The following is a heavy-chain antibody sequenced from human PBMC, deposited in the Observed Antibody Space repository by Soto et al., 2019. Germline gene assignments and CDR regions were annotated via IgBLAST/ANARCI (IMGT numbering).Heavy chain of an antibody. CDR2: IYSGGST. Sequence: EVQLVESGGGLVQPGGSLRLSCAASGFTVSSNYMSWVRQAPGKGLEWVSVIYSGGSTYYADSVKGRFTISRDNSKNTLYLQSNSLRAEDTAVYYCARALGYCSGGSCYGYYGMDVWGQGTTVTVSS. CDR1: GFTVSSNY. D-gene: IGHD2-15*01. CDR3: ARALGYCSGGSCYGYYGMDV. V-gene: IGHV3-66*01. J-gene: IGHJ6*02.